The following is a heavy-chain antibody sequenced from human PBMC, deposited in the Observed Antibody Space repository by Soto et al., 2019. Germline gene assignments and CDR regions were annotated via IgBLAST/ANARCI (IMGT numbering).Heavy chain of an antibody. D-gene: IGHD4-17*01. CDR1: GFTFSSCA. CDR2: IGGRGVYT. Sequence: EVQLLESGVGLVQPGVSLTLSCAASGFTFSSCAMSWVRQAPGKGLEWVSAIGGRGVYTYYKDSVKGRFTISRDNSKNTLYLQMNSLRDDDTAVYYCATYRQTTVTSEYWGQGTLLIVSS. CDR3: ATYRQTTVTSEY. V-gene: IGHV3-23*01. J-gene: IGHJ4*02.